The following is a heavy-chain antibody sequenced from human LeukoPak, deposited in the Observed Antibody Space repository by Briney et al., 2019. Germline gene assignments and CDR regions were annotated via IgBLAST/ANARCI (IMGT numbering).Heavy chain of an antibody. CDR1: GYTFTSYG. V-gene: IGHV1-18*01. Sequence: ASVKVSCKASGYTFTSYGISWVRQAPGQGLEWMGCISAYNGNTNYAQKLQGRVTMTTDTSTSTAYMELRSLRSDDTAVYYCARNAASSSWYERDWFDPWGQGTLVTVSS. D-gene: IGHD6-13*01. J-gene: IGHJ5*02. CDR3: ARNAASSSWYERDWFDP. CDR2: ISAYNGNT.